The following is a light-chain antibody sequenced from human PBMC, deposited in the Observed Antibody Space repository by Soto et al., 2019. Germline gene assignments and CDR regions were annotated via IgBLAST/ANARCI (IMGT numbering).Light chain of an antibody. J-gene: IGLJ3*02. CDR1: SSDVGACNY. V-gene: IGLV2-8*01. Sequence: QSALTQPPSASGSPGQSVTISCTGTSSDVGACNYVSWFQQHPGKAPKLMIYEVSKRPSGVPDRFSGSKSGSTASLIVSGLQAEDEADYYCAAWDDSLNGRVFGGGTKLTVL. CDR3: AAWDDSLNGRV. CDR2: EVS.